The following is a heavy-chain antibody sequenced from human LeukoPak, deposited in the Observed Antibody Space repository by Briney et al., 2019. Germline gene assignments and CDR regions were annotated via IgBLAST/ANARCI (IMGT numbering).Heavy chain of an antibody. CDR3: ARGSYYGSGFLFDY. CDR2: MNPNSGNT. Sequence: GASVKVSCKASGYTFTSYDINWVRQATGQGLEWMGWMNPNSGNTGYAQKFRGRVTMTRNTSISTAYVELSSLRSEDTAVYYCARGSYYGSGFLFDYWGQGTLVTVSS. V-gene: IGHV1-8*01. CDR1: GYTFTSYD. D-gene: IGHD3-10*01. J-gene: IGHJ4*02.